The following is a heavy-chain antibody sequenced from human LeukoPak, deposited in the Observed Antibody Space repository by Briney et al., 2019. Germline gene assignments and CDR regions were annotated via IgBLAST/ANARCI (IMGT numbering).Heavy chain of an antibody. CDR2: IRSKAYGGTT. V-gene: IGHV3-49*04. J-gene: IGHJ3*02. CDR3: TRDLLVGATTTAFDI. CDR1: GFTFGEYA. Sequence: PGRSLRLSCTASGFTFGEYAMSWVRQAPGKGREGVGFIRSKAYGGTTEYAASVKGRFTISRDDSKSIAYLQMNSLKTEDTAVYYCTRDLLVGATTTAFDIWGQGTMVTVSS. D-gene: IGHD1-26*01.